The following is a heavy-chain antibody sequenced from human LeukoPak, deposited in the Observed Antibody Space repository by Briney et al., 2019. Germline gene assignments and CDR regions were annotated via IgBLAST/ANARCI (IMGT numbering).Heavy chain of an antibody. CDR3: ARPANSWYYYDSSGFDAFDI. Sequence: GGSLRLSCAASGFTFSSYWMSWVRQAPGKGLEWVANIKQDGSEKYYVDSVKGRFTISRDNAKNSLYLQMNSLRAEDTAVYYCARPANSWYYYDSSGFDAFDIWGQGTMVTVSS. CDR2: IKQDGSEK. V-gene: IGHV3-7*01. CDR1: GFTFSSYW. D-gene: IGHD3-22*01. J-gene: IGHJ3*02.